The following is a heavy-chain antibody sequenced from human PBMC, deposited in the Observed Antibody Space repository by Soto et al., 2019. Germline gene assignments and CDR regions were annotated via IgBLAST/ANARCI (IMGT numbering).Heavy chain of an antibody. CDR3: ARGDSTDCSNGVCSFFYNHDMDV. Sequence: GASVKVSCKASGYSFTDYHIHWVRQAPGQGLEWLGRINPRSGGTSTAQKFQGWVTMTTDTSISTASMELTRLTSDDTAIYYCARGDSTDCSNGVCSFFYNHDMDVWGQGTTVTVSS. CDR2: INPRSGGT. CDR1: GYSFTDYH. J-gene: IGHJ6*02. D-gene: IGHD2-8*01. V-gene: IGHV1-2*04.